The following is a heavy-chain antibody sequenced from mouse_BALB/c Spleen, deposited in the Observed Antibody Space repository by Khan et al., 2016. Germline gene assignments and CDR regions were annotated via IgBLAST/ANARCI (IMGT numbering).Heavy chain of an antibody. V-gene: IGHV1-7*01. CDR1: GYTFTSYW. CDR2: INPSTGYT. Sequence: QVQLQQPGAELAKPGASVKMSCKASGYTFTSYWMHWVKQRPGQGLEWIGYINPSTGYTEYNQKFKDKATLTADKSSSTAYMQLSSLTSEDSAVYYCARLGYDAYWGQGTLVTVSA. J-gene: IGHJ3*01. CDR3: ARLGYDAY. D-gene: IGHD2-2*01.